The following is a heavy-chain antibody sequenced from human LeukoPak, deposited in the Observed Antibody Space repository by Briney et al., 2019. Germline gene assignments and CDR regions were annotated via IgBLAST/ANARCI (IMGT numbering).Heavy chain of an antibody. CDR2: IYSGGNT. CDR1: RLIVSSNY. Sequence: GGSLRLSCAASRLIVSSNYMAWVRQAPGKGLEWVSVIYSGGNTYYADSVKGRFTISRDNSKNTLYLQMNSLRAEDTAVYYCARGISLDYFDYWGQGTLVTVSS. J-gene: IGHJ4*02. V-gene: IGHV3-66*01. CDR3: ARGISLDYFDY.